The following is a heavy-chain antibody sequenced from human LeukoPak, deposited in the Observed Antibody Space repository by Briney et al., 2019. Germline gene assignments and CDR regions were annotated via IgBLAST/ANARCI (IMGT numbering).Heavy chain of an antibody. J-gene: IGHJ6*03. CDR3: ARDLYHENYYYHYMDV. CDR2: ITRSSTTI. Sequence: PGGSLRLSCAASGFNFSIYSMNWVRQAPGKGLEWVSYITRSSTTIYYADSVKGRFTISRDNAKNSLYLQMNSLRVEDTAVYYCARDLYHENYYYHYMDVWGKGTTVTVSS. D-gene: IGHD2-2*01. V-gene: IGHV3-48*01. CDR1: GFNFSIYS.